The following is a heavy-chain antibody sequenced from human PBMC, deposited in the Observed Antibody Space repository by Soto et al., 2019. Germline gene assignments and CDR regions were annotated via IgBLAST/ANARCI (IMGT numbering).Heavy chain of an antibody. CDR3: ARNYCSGGSCYLGWFDP. CDR2: IYYSGST. Sequence: SETLSLTCTVSGGSISSGDYYWSWIRQPPGKGLEWIGYIYYSGSTYYNPSLKSRVTISVDTSKNQFSLKLSSVTAADTAVYYCARNYCSGGSCYLGWFDPWGQGTLVTVSS. D-gene: IGHD2-15*01. J-gene: IGHJ5*02. CDR1: GGSISSGDYY. V-gene: IGHV4-30-4*01.